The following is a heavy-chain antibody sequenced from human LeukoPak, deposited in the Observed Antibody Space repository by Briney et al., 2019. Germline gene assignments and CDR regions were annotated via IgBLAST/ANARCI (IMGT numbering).Heavy chain of an antibody. D-gene: IGHD3-22*01. CDR2: ITWNGGSI. V-gene: IGHV3-9*01. Sequence: AGGSLRLSCAASGFTFADYAMHWVRQAPGKGLEWVSGITWNGGSIGHADSVKGRFTISRDNAKNSLYLQMNSLRAEDTAMYYCAKSGDGSGYYYSDYWGQGTLVTVSS. CDR3: AKSGDGSGYYYSDY. CDR1: GFTFADYA. J-gene: IGHJ4*02.